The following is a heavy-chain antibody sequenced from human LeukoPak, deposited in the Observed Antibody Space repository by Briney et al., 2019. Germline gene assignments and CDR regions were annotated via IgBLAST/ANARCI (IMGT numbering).Heavy chain of an antibody. V-gene: IGHV1-18*01. D-gene: IGHD2-2*03. Sequence: GASVKVSCKASGYTFTSYGISWVRQAPGQGLEWMGWISAYNGNTNYAQKLQGRVTMTTDTSTSTAYMELRRLRSDDTAVYYCARDYGMDIVVVPAAISVTRFDYWGQGTLVTVSS. CDR2: ISAYNGNT. J-gene: IGHJ4*02. CDR3: ARDYGMDIVVVPAAISVTRFDY. CDR1: GYTFTSYG.